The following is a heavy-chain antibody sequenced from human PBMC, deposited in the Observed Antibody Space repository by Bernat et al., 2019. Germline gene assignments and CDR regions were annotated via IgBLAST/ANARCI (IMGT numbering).Heavy chain of an antibody. CDR3: AKASSGLGPFDY. J-gene: IGHJ4*02. D-gene: IGHD3-22*01. CDR1: GFTVSSNY. Sequence: EVQLVESGGGLVQPGGSLRLSCATSGFTVSSNYMSWVRQAPGKGLEWVSVIYSGGNTYYADSVKGRFTISRHNSNNTLYLQMNSLRAEDTAVYYCAKASSGLGPFDYWGRGTLVTVSS. V-gene: IGHV3-53*04. CDR2: IYSGGNT.